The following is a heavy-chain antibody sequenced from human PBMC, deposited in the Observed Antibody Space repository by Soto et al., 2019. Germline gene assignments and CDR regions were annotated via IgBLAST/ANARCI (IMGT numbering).Heavy chain of an antibody. CDR3: SKDAFDI. V-gene: IGHV3-30*18. Sequence: QVQLVESGGGVVQPGRSLRLSCAASGFTFSSYGMHWVRQAPGKGLEWVAVISYDGSNKYYADSVKGRFTISRDNSKNTLYLQMNSLRADYTAVYYCSKDAFDIWGQGTMVTVSS. J-gene: IGHJ3*02. CDR2: ISYDGSNK. CDR1: GFTFSSYG.